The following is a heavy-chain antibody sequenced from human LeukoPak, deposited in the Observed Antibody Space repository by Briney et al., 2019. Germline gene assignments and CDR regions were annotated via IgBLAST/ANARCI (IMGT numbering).Heavy chain of an antibody. Sequence: SGTLSLTCAVSGGSISSSNWWSWVRQPPGKGLEWIGEIYHSGSTNYNPSLKSRVTISVDTSKNQFSLKLNSVTAADTAVYYCARVSVFGLNWFDPWGQGTLVTVSS. CDR3: ARVSVFGLNWFDP. J-gene: IGHJ5*02. CDR2: IYHSGST. D-gene: IGHD3/OR15-3a*01. V-gene: IGHV4-4*02. CDR1: GGSISSSNW.